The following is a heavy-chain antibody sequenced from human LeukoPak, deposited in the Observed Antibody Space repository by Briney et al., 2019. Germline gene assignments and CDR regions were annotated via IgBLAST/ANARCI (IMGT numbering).Heavy chain of an antibody. D-gene: IGHD6-13*01. V-gene: IGHV3-23*01. CDR3: AKGRVTAAGPSD. Sequence: GGSLRLSCAASGFTFSNYAMCWVRQAPGKGLEWVSAISGSGGSTYYADSVKGRFTISRDNPKSTLYLQTNSLRAEDTAVYYCAKGRVTAAGPSDWGQGTLVTVSS. CDR1: GFTFSNYA. CDR2: ISGSGGST. J-gene: IGHJ4*02.